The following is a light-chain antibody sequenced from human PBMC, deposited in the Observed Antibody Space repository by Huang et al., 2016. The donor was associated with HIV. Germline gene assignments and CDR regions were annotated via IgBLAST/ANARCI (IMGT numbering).Light chain of an antibody. Sequence: EIVLTQSPATLSLSPGERATLSCRASQTVYSYLAWYQQKPGQAPRLLISDASNRAAGVPARFSGSGSGTDFNLTISSLEPDDFAVYYCQQRSNWPPLTFGGGTRVEIK. CDR1: QTVYSY. CDR2: DAS. J-gene: IGKJ4*01. V-gene: IGKV3-11*01. CDR3: QQRSNWPPLT.